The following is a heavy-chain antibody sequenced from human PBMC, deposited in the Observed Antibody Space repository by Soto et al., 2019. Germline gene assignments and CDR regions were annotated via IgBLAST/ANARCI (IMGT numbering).Heavy chain of an antibody. J-gene: IGHJ4*02. V-gene: IGHV3-48*03. CDR2: ISSSGSTI. Sequence: EVQLVESGGGLVQPGGSLRLSCAASGFTFSSYEMNWVRQAPGKGLEWVSYISSSGSTIYYADSVKGRFTISRDNAKNSLYLQMNSLRAEDTAVYYCARTWGGDTYYYDSSGYFDFDYWGQGTLVTVSS. CDR1: GFTFSSYE. CDR3: ARTWGGDTYYYDSSGYFDFDY. D-gene: IGHD3-22*01.